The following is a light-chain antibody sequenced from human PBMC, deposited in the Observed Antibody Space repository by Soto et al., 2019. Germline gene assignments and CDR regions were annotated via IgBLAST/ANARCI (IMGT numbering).Light chain of an antibody. CDR2: GAS. CDR3: QQYNSYSPA. J-gene: IGKJ1*01. CDR1: ESMSNC. Sequence: DIQIAQSPSTVSSSVLDRFTITCRASESMSNCLAWYQQKPGKAPKLLISGASSLQSGVPSRFSGSASGTEFTLTISSLQPDDFATYYCQQYNSYSPAFGQGTKVDI. V-gene: IGKV1-5*01.